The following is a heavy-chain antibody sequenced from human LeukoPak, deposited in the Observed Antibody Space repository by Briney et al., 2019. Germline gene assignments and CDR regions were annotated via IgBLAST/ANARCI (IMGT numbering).Heavy chain of an antibody. V-gene: IGHV3-30*18. D-gene: IGHD5-12*01. CDR3: ANTEALGYSGYDSYAFDI. CDR1: GFTFSSYS. Sequence: GRSLRLYCAASGFTFSSYSMHWVRQAPGKGLEWVAVISYDGSNKYCADSVKGRFTISRDNSKNTLYLQMNSLRAEDTAVYYCANTEALGYSGYDSYAFDIWGQGTMVTVSS. CDR2: ISYDGSNK. J-gene: IGHJ3*02.